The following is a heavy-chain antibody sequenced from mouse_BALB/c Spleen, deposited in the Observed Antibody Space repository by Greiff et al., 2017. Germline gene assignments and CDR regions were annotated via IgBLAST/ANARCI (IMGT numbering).Heavy chain of an antibody. CDR3: TREEGYGNYLFAY. D-gene: IGHD2-10*02. CDR1: GYTFTSYY. Sequence: VQLVESGAELVKPGASVKLSCKASGYTFTSYYMYWVKQRPGQGLEWIGEINPSNGGTNFNEKFKSKATLTVDKSSSTAYMQLSSLTSEDSAVYYCTREEGYGNYLFAYWGQGTLVTVSA. CDR2: INPSNGGT. V-gene: IGHV1S81*02. J-gene: IGHJ3*01.